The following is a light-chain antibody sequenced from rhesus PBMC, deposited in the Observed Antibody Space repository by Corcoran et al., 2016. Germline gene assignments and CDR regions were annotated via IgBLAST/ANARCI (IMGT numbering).Light chain of an antibody. V-gene: IGKV1-69*01. Sequence: DIQMTQSPSSLSASVGDRVTVTCRASQGISNWLAWYQQKPRKAPKLLIYMASNLEKGVPSRFSGSGAGTDFTLTISSLQPEDVATYYCHQHDNSPRTFGQGTKVKIK. J-gene: IGKJ1*01. CDR1: QGISNW. CDR3: HQHDNSPRT. CDR2: MAS.